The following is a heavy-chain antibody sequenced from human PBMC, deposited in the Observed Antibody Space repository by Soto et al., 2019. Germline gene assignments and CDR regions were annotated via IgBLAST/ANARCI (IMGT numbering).Heavy chain of an antibody. CDR1: GGSFSGYY. CDR3: ASRGRVRYCSGGSCPTADY. V-gene: IGHV4-34*01. D-gene: IGHD2-15*01. CDR2: INHSGST. J-gene: IGHJ4*02. Sequence: SETLSLTCAVYGGSFSGYYWSWIRQPPGKGLEWIGEINHSGSTNYNPSLKSRVTISVDTSKNQFSLKLSSVTAADTAVYYCASRGRVRYCSGGSCPTADYWGQGTLVTVSS.